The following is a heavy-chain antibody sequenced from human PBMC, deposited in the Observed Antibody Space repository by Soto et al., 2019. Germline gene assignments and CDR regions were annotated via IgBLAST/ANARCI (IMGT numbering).Heavy chain of an antibody. CDR3: ASAGYSYGFGYYYGMDV. Sequence: LRLSCAAPGFTFSSYAMHWVRQAPGKGLEWVAVISYDGSNKYYADSVKGRFTISRDNSKNTLYLQMNSLRAEDTAVYYCASAGYSYGFGYYYGMDVWGQGTTVTVSS. D-gene: IGHD5-18*01. J-gene: IGHJ6*02. CDR2: ISYDGSNK. CDR1: GFTFSSYA. V-gene: IGHV3-30-3*01.